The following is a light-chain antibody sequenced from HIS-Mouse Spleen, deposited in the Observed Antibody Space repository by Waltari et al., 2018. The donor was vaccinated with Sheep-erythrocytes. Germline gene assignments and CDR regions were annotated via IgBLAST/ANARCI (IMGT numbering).Light chain of an antibody. CDR3: YSTDSSGNHRV. Sequence: SYELTQPPSVSVSPRQTARITCSGDALPKKYAHWYQQKSDQAPVLVIYEDSKRPSGIPERFSGSSSGTMATLTISGAQVEDEADYYCYSTDSSGNHRVFGTGTKVTVL. V-gene: IGLV3-10*01. J-gene: IGLJ1*01. CDR1: ALPKKY. CDR2: EDS.